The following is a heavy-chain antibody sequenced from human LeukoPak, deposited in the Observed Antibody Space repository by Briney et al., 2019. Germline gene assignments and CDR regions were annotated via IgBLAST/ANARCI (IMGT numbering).Heavy chain of an antibody. Sequence: TGGSLRLSCAASGFTFSNAWMSWVRQAPGKGLEWVGRIKSKTDGGTTDYAAPVKGRFTISRDDSKNTLYLQMNSLETEDTAVYYCTTDLPYYYDSSGEGEYFDYWGQGTLVTVSS. J-gene: IGHJ4*02. CDR3: TTDLPYYYDSSGEGEYFDY. CDR2: IKSKTDGGTT. V-gene: IGHV3-15*01. CDR1: GFTFSNAW. D-gene: IGHD3-22*01.